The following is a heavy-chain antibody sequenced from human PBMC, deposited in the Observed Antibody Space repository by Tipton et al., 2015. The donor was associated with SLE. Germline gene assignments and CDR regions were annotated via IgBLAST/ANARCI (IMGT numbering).Heavy chain of an antibody. CDR2: IYYSGST. CDR3: ARGPGIERNYYYYYYMDV. J-gene: IGHJ6*03. V-gene: IGHV4-39*07. Sequence: TLSLTCTVSGGSISSSSYYWGWIRQPPGKGLEWIGSIYYSGSTYYNPSLKSRVTISVDTSKNQFSLKLSSVTAADTAMYYCARGPGIERNYYYYYYMDVWGKGTTVTVSS. D-gene: IGHD3-10*01. CDR1: GGSISSSSYY.